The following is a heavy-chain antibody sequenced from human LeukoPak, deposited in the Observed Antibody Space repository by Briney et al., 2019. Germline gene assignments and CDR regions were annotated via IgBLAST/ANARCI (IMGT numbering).Heavy chain of an antibody. Sequence: GGSLRLSCTASGFTVSSNYMSWVRQAPGKGLEWVSVIYSGGSTSYADSVKGRFTTSRDNSKNTLYLQMNSLRAEDTAVYYCARFTHGGDFDYWGQGTLVTVSS. V-gene: IGHV3-66*01. J-gene: IGHJ4*02. CDR2: IYSGGST. D-gene: IGHD2-21*01. CDR1: GFTVSSNY. CDR3: ARFTHGGDFDY.